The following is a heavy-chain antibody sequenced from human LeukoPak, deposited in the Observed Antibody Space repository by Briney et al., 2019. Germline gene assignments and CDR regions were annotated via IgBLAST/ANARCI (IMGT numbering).Heavy chain of an antibody. V-gene: IGHV1-69*05. CDR3: ARGPPVSGYDRGYDAFDI. J-gene: IGHJ3*02. D-gene: IGHD5-12*01. CDR2: IIPIFGTA. Sequence: GASVTVSSKASGGTFSSYAISWVRQAPGQGLEWMGRIIPIFGTATYAQKFQGRVTITTDESTSTAYMELSSLRSEDTAVYYCARGPPVSGYDRGYDAFDIWGQGTMVTVSS. CDR1: GGTFSSYA.